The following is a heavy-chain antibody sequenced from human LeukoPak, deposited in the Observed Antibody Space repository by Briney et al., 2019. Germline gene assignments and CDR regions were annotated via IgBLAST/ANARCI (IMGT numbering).Heavy chain of an antibody. CDR1: GGSISSGGYY. V-gene: IGHV4-31*03. Sequence: SETLSLTCTVSGGSISSGGYYWSWIRQHPGKGLEWIGYIYYSGSTYHNPSLKSRVNISVDTSKNQFSLKLGSVTAADTAVYYCARGGSSGTFDYWGQGTLVTVSS. CDR2: IYYSGST. D-gene: IGHD3-22*01. J-gene: IGHJ4*02. CDR3: ARGGSSGTFDY.